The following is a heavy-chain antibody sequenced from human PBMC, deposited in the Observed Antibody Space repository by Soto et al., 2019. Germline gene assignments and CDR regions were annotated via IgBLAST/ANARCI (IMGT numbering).Heavy chain of an antibody. J-gene: IGHJ4*02. D-gene: IGHD1-1*01. CDR3: ARWPQLEPRFDY. CDR1: GFAFSSYY. CDR2: ISNDGSNK. V-gene: IGHV3-30-3*01. Sequence: PGGSLRLSCAASGFAFSSYYMHWIRQAPGKGLEWVAVISNDGSNKYYADSVKGRFTISRDNSKNTLYLQMNSLRAEDTAVYYCARWPQLEPRFDYWGQGTLVTVSS.